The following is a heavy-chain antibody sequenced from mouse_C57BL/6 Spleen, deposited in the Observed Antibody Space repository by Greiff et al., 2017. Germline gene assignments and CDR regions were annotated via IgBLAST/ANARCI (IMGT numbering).Heavy chain of an antibody. D-gene: IGHD1-1*01. CDR1: GYTFTDYE. CDR3: TRSTTVVARYFNY. CDR2: IDPETGGT. Sequence: QVQLQESGAELVRPGASVTLSCKASGYTFTDYEMHWVKQTPVHGLEWIGAIDPETGGTAYNQKFKGKAILTADKSSSTAYMELRSLTSEDSAVYYCTRSTTVVARYFNYWGQGTTLTVSS. J-gene: IGHJ2*01. V-gene: IGHV1-15*01.